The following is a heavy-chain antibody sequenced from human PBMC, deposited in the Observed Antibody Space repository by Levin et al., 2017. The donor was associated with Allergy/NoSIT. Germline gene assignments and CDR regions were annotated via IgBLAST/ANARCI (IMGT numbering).Heavy chain of an antibody. CDR3: AKYAVAGSPFWDY. CDR2: ISDSGYRT. V-gene: IGHV3-23*01. D-gene: IGHD6-19*01. J-gene: IGHJ4*02. CDR1: GFTFTSWA. Sequence: GGSLRLSCAASGFTFTSWAMSWVRQVPGMGLEWVSAISDSGYRTYYADSVKGRFTISRDNPENTLYLQMNSLRVEDTAVYYCAKYAVAGSPFWDYWGQGTLVTVSS.